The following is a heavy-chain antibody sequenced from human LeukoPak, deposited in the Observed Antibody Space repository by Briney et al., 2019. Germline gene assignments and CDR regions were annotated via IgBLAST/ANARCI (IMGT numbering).Heavy chain of an antibody. CDR2: IYYSGST. D-gene: IGHD3-22*01. J-gene: IGHJ6*03. Sequence: PSETLSLTCTVSGGSISSYYWSWIRQPPGKGLEWIGYIYYSGSTNYNPSLKSRVTISVDTSKNQFSLKLSSVTAADTAVYYCARGDYDSSGYTYYYYYYMDVWGKGTTVTISS. V-gene: IGHV4-59*01. CDR3: ARGDYDSSGYTYYYYYYMDV. CDR1: GGSISSYY.